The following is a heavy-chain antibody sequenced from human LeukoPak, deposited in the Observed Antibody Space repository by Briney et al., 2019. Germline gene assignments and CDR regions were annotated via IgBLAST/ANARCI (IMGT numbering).Heavy chain of an antibody. CDR1: GYTFTSYD. Sequence: GASVKVSCKASGYTFTSYDINWVRQAPGQGLEWMGWINPNSGSTNYAQKFQGRVTMTRDTSISTAYMELSRLRSDDTAVYYCARDRGVDYCSGGSCPHYYYYMDVWGKGTTVTISS. CDR2: INPNSGST. D-gene: IGHD2-15*01. V-gene: IGHV1-2*02. J-gene: IGHJ6*03. CDR3: ARDRGVDYCSGGSCPHYYYYMDV.